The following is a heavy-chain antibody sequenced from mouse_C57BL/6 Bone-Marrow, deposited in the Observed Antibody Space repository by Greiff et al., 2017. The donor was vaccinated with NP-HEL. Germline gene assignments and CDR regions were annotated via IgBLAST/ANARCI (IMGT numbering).Heavy chain of an antibody. CDR1: GYTFTSYG. Sequence: LVESGAELARPGASVKLSCKASGYTFTSYGISWVKQRTGQGLEWIGEIYPRSGNTYYNEKFKGKATLTADKSSSTAYMELRSLTSEDSAVYFCARGGITTVVPFDYWGQGTTLTVSS. V-gene: IGHV1-81*01. D-gene: IGHD1-1*01. CDR3: ARGGITTVVPFDY. J-gene: IGHJ2*01. CDR2: IYPRSGNT.